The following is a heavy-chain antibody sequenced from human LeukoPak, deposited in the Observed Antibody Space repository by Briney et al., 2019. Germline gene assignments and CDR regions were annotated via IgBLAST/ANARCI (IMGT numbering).Heavy chain of an antibody. CDR1: GFPFSNYG. CDR2: ISYDGSNK. V-gene: IGHV3-33*05. Sequence: PGGSLRLSCAASGFPFSNYGMHWVRQAPGKGLEWVAVISYDGSNKYYAGSVKGRFTISRDNSKSTLYLQMNSLRAEDTAVYYCARVRPGSNYVDFDYWGQGTLVTVSS. D-gene: IGHD4-11*01. CDR3: ARVRPGSNYVDFDY. J-gene: IGHJ4*02.